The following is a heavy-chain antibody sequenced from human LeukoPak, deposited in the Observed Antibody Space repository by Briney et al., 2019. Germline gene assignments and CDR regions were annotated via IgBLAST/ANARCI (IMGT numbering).Heavy chain of an antibody. CDR2: IGTAGDT. J-gene: IGHJ4*02. D-gene: IGHD2/OR15-2a*01. CDR3: ARGGRGIQYDPYYFDY. V-gene: IGHV3-13*01. Sequence: GGSLRLSCVASGFTFSRYGMHWVRQATGKGLGWVSAIGTAGDTYYPGSVNGRSSITRENAKNSLYLQMNSLRAGDTAVYYCARGGRGIQYDPYYFDYWGQRTLVTVSS. CDR1: GFTFSRYG.